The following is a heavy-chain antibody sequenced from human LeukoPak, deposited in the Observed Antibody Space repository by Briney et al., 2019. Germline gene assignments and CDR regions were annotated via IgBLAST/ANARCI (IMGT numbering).Heavy chain of an antibody. J-gene: IGHJ4*02. V-gene: IGHV3-23*01. CDR2: ISGSGGST. D-gene: IGHD5-24*01. CDR1: GFTFSSYA. Sequence: PGGSLRLSCAASGFTFSSYAMSWVRQAPGKGLEWVSAISGSGGSTYYADSVKGRFTISRDNSKNTLYLQMDSLRAGDTAVYYCAKVKEMATILFDYWGQGTLVTVSS. CDR3: AKVKEMATILFDY.